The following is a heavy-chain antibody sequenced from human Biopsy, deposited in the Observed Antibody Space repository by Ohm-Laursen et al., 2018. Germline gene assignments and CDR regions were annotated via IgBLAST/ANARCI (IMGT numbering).Heavy chain of an antibody. J-gene: IGHJ1*01. CDR3: ATKLTGYFHH. D-gene: IGHD3-9*01. CDR2: NIPILRTG. Sequence: SVKVSCKAPGGTFSNYGVNWVRQAPGQGLEWLGGNIPILRTGNYAQKFQDRFTVAADTSTSTATMELRSLRSDVTAVYYCATKLTGYFHHWGQGTLVIVSS. V-gene: IGHV1-69*06. CDR1: GGTFSNYG.